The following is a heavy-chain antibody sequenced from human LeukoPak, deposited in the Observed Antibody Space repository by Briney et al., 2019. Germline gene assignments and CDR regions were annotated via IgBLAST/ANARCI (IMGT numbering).Heavy chain of an antibody. J-gene: IGHJ4*02. V-gene: IGHV1-46*01. CDR2: INPSGVTT. Sequence: ASVKVSCKASGYTFSSYYIHWVRQAPGQGLEWMGIINPSGVTTSYAQKSQGRLSMTRDMPTRTVYMELSSLRSEDTAVYYCARSRDGYPDYWGQGTLVTVSS. CDR3: ARSRDGYPDY. CDR1: GYTFSSYY. D-gene: IGHD5-24*01.